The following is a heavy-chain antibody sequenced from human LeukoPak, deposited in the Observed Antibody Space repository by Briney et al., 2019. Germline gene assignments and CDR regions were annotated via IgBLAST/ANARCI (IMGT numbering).Heavy chain of an antibody. V-gene: IGHV3-23*01. CDR3: AKDANYGSGSYYNVHFDY. CDR1: GFTFSSYA. Sequence: GGSLRLSCAASGFTFSSYAMSWVRQAPGKGLEWVSAISGSGGSIYYADSVKGRFTISRDNSKNTLYLQMNSLRAEDTAVYYCAKDANYGSGSYYNVHFDYWGQGTLVTVSS. D-gene: IGHD3-10*01. CDR2: ISGSGGSI. J-gene: IGHJ4*02.